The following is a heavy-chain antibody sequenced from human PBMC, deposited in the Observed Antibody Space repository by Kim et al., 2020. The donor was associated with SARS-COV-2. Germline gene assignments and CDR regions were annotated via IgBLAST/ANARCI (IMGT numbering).Heavy chain of an antibody. J-gene: IGHJ6*02. CDR2: IKSKTDGGTT. CDR1: GFTFSNAW. D-gene: IGHD3-9*01. V-gene: IGHV3-15*01. CDR3: TTLLRHFAWLAVKYYYYGMDV. Sequence: GGSLRLSCAASGFTFSNAWMSWVRQAPGKGLEWVGRIKSKTDGGTTDYAAPVKGRFTISRDDSKNTLYLQRNSLKTEDTAVYYCTTLLRHFAWLAVKYYYYGMDVWGQGTTVTVSS.